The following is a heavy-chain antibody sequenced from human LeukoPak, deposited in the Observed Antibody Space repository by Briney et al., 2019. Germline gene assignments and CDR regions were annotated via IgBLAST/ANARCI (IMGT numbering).Heavy chain of an antibody. CDR1: GDSVCSNSPP. J-gene: IGHJ4*02. CDR3: VRYDSSGRSFDY. V-gene: IGHV6-1*01. Sequence: SQTLSLTCAISGDSVCSNSPPWNWIRQSPSRGLEWLGRTYYRSKWYNDYAVSVKSRITINPDTSKNQFSLQLNSVTPEDTAVYYCVRYDSSGRSFDYWGQGTLVTVSS. CDR2: TYYRSKWYN. D-gene: IGHD3-22*01.